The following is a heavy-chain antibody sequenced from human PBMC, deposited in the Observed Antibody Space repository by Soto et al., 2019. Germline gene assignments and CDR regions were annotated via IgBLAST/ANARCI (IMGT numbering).Heavy chain of an antibody. D-gene: IGHD3-9*01. Sequence: PSETLSLTCTVSGGSISSSSYYWGWIRQPPGKGLEWIGSIYYSGSTYYNPSLKSRVTISVDTSKNQFSLKLSSVTAAGTAVYYCPGQENYDIFTGHSHAYFDYWGQGTLVTSP. J-gene: IGHJ4*02. CDR2: IYYSGST. CDR1: GGSISSSSYY. CDR3: PGQENYDIFTGHSHAYFDY. V-gene: IGHV4-39*01.